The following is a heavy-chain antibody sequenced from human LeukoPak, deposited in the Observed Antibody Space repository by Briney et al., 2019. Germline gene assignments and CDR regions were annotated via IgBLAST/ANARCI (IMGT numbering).Heavy chain of an antibody. V-gene: IGHV3-66*01. D-gene: IGHD4-17*01. CDR2: IYSGGST. Sequence: GGSLRLSCAASGFAVSSNYMSWVRQAPGEGLEWVSVIYSGGSTYYADSVKGRFTISRDNSKNTLYLQMNSLRAEDTAVYYCARGADYGDYTWFDPWGQGTLVTVSS. J-gene: IGHJ5*02. CDR1: GFAVSSNY. CDR3: ARGADYGDYTWFDP.